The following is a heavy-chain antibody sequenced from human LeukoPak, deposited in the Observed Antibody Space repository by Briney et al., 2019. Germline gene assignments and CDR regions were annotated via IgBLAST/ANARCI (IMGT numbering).Heavy chain of an antibody. V-gene: IGHV3-23*01. D-gene: IGHD3-16*01. Sequence: PGGSLTLSCAASGFTFSSYAMSWVRQAPGKGLEWVSAISGSGGSTYYADSVKGRFTISRDNSKNTLYLQMNSLRAEDTAVYYCAKDRVWGSYLDYWGQGTLVTVSS. CDR3: AKDRVWGSYLDY. J-gene: IGHJ4*02. CDR1: GFTFSSYA. CDR2: ISGSGGST.